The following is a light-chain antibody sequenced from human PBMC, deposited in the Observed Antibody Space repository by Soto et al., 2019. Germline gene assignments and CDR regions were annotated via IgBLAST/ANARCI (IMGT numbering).Light chain of an antibody. CDR3: HQYDDLPRT. CDR1: QDISNN. J-gene: IGKJ2*01. Sequence: DIQMTQSPSSLSASVGDRVTITCQASQDISNNLHWYQVKPGKAPKLLIYDASNLETGVPSRFSGSGSGTDFTFTINSLEPEDVAPYYCHQYDDLPRTFGQGSKLQVK. V-gene: IGKV1-33*01. CDR2: DAS.